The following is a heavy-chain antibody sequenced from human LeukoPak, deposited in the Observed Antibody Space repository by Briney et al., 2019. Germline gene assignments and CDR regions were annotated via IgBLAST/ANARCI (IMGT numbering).Heavy chain of an antibody. D-gene: IGHD3-3*01. CDR3: ARDRYYDFWSGSLYYFDY. CDR1: GYTFTSYG. V-gene: IGHV1-18*01. J-gene: IGHJ4*02. CDR2: ISAYNGNT. Sequence: GASVKVSCKASGYTFTSYGISWVRQAPGQGLEWMGWISAYNGNTNYAQKLQGRVTMTTDTSTSTAYMELRSLRSDDTAVYYCARDRYYDFWSGSLYYFDYWGQGTLVTVSS.